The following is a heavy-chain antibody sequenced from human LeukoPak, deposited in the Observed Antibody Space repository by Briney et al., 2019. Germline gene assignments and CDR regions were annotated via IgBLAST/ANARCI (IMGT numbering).Heavy chain of an antibody. CDR1: GFTFSSYW. V-gene: IGHV3-7*01. CDR3: ARDSYNGDYVPGYFQH. D-gene: IGHD4-17*01. Sequence: GGSLRLSCAASGFTFSSYWMSWVRQAPGKRLEWVANIKQDGSEKYYVDSVKGRFTISRDNAKNSLYLQMNSLRAEDTAVYYCARDSYNGDYVPGYFQHWGQGTLVTVSS. J-gene: IGHJ1*01. CDR2: IKQDGSEK.